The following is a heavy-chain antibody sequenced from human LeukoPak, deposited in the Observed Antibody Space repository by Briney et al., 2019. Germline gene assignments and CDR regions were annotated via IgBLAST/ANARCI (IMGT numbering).Heavy chain of an antibody. Sequence: ASVKVSCKTSGYTFTSYDINWVRQAPGQGLEWMGWMNPNSGNTGYAQKFQGRVTMTRSTSINTAYMELSSLRSEDTAVYYCARGPGYSSGWSTGMPKGWFDPWGQGTLVTVSS. CDR2: MNPNSGNT. CDR3: ARGPGYSSGWSTGMPKGWFDP. D-gene: IGHD6-19*01. J-gene: IGHJ5*02. CDR1: GYTFTSYD. V-gene: IGHV1-8*01.